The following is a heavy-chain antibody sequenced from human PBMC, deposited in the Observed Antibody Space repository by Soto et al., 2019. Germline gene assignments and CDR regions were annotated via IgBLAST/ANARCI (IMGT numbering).Heavy chain of an antibody. Sequence: EVQLVESGGGLVKPGGSLRLSCAASGFTFSSYSMNWVRQAPGKGLEWVSSVSSSSSYIYYADSVKGRFTISRDNAKNSLYLQMNSLRAEDTAVYYCARDDWSGYYPLLYYYGMDVWGQGTTVTVSS. CDR2: VSSSSSYI. CDR3: ARDDWSGYYPLLYYYGMDV. D-gene: IGHD3-3*01. J-gene: IGHJ6*02. CDR1: GFTFSSYS. V-gene: IGHV3-21*01.